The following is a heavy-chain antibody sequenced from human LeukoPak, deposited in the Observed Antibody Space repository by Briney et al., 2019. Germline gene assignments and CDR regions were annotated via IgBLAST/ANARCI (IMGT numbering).Heavy chain of an antibody. CDR1: GYSFTSQW. D-gene: IGHD3-3*02. CDR3: STRAFSDTSTVA. CDR2: FYPANSDT. V-gene: IGHV5-51*01. Sequence: GESLKISCKHSGYSFTSQWIGWVRQVPGKGLEWMGIFYPANSDTVYTPSFQGQVTISADKSTDTVFLQWGSLKASDTAMYYCSTRAFSDTSTVAWGQGTLVTVSS. J-gene: IGHJ5*02.